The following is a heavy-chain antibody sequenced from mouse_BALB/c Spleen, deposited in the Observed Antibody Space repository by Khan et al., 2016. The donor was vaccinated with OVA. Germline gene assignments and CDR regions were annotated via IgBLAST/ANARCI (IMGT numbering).Heavy chain of an antibody. CDR3: TRLAYYYDSEGFAY. CDR2: VSTSGSYT. Sequence: EVELVESGGDLVKPGGSLKLSCAASGFNFSTYGMSWVRQTPDKRLEWVATVSTSGSYTYYPDSVKGRFTISRDKAKKTLYLQMSGLKSEDTAMFYCTRLAYYYDSEGFAYWGQGTLVTVSA. D-gene: IGHD1-1*01. V-gene: IGHV5-6*01. J-gene: IGHJ3*01. CDR1: GFNFSTYG.